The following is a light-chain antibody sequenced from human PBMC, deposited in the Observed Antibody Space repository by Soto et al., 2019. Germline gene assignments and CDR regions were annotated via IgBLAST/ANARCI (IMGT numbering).Light chain of an antibody. J-gene: IGLJ1*01. CDR2: EVV. V-gene: IGLV2-8*01. Sequence: QSVLTQPPSASGSPGQSVTISCTGTKSDIGVYDFVSWYQHHPGKAPRLIIYEVVQRPSGVPDRFSGSKSGNTASLTVSGLQAADEADNFCKSYAGSNTYVFGSGTKVTVL. CDR1: KSDIGVYDF. CDR3: KSYAGSNTYV.